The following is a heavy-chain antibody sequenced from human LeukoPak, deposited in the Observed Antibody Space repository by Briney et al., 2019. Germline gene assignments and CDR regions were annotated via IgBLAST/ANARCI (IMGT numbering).Heavy chain of an antibody. CDR2: IHDSGRT. J-gene: IGHJ4*02. V-gene: IGHV4-4*08. D-gene: IGHD4/OR15-4a*01. CDR3: ARDGASSGRFDS. CDR1: GGSTSGYY. Sequence: SETLSLTCTVSGGSTSGYYWSWIRQPPGGGLEWIGYIHDSGRTYHNPSLKSRVNISLDTSKNQFSLKLTSVTAADTAVYFCARDGASSGRFDSWGQGTLVTVSS.